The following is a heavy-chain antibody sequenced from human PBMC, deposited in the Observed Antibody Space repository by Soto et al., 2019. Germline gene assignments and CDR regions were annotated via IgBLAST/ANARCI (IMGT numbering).Heavy chain of an antibody. V-gene: IGHV3-23*01. J-gene: IGHJ3*02. CDR1: GFTFSSYA. Sequence: GGSLRLSCAASGFTFSSYAMSWVRQAPGKGLEWVSAISGSGGSTYYADSVKGRFTISRDNSKNTLYLQMNSLRAEDTAVYYCAKGKPYSSSRKAQPGAFDIWGQGTMVT. CDR3: AKGKPYSSSRKAQPGAFDI. D-gene: IGHD6-13*01. CDR2: ISGSGGST.